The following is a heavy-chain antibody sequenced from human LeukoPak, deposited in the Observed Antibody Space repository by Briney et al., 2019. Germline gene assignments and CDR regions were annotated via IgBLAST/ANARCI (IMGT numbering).Heavy chain of an antibody. D-gene: IGHD3-10*01. CDR1: GGTFSSYA. CDR2: IIPIFGTA. V-gene: IGHV1-69*13. CDR3: VRGSLKWKSGSVGY. J-gene: IGHJ4*02. Sequence: ASVKVSCKASGGTFSSYAISWVRQAPGQGLEWMGGIIPIFGTANYAQKFQGRVTITADESTSTAYMELSSLRSEDTAVYYCVRGSLKWKSGSVGYWGQGTLVTVSS.